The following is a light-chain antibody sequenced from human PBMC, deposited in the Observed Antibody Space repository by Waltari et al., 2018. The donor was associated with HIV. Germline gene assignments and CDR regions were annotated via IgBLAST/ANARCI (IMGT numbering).Light chain of an antibody. CDR1: DSNLGNNY. Sequence: QSLLTQPPSVSAAPGQKVTISCSGGDSNLGNNYVSWYQQVQGRAPRLLIYDTDKRPSGIPGRFSASNAGMAATLGITGLQIVDEADYYCGTWDSSLNLYVFGPGTTVAVL. CDR2: DTD. V-gene: IGLV1-51*01. CDR3: GTWDSSLNLYV. J-gene: IGLJ1*01.